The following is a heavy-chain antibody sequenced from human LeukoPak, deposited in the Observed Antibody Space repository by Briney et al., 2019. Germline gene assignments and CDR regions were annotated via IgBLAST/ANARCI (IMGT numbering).Heavy chain of an antibody. CDR3: ARAGRDYYGSGSYYSKRTFDY. D-gene: IGHD3-10*01. V-gene: IGHV4-34*01. J-gene: IGHJ4*02. Sequence: PSETLSLTCAVYGGSFSGYYWSWIRQPPGKGLEWIGEINHSGSTNYNPSLKSRVTISVDTSKNQFSLKLSSVTAADTAVYYCARAGRDYYGSGSYYSKRTFDYWGQGTLVTVSS. CDR2: INHSGST. CDR1: GGSFSGYY.